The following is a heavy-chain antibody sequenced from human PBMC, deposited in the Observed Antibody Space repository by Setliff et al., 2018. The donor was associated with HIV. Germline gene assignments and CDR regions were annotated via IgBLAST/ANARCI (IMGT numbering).Heavy chain of an antibody. Sequence: PSETLSLTCAVYGGSFSGYCWSWIRQPPGKGLEWIGEIQHSGSTNYNPSLKSRVTISVDTSKNQFSLKLSSVTAADTAVYYCASGVAGTVDYWGQGTLVTVSS. J-gene: IGHJ4*02. D-gene: IGHD6-19*01. V-gene: IGHV4-34*01. CDR2: IQHSGST. CDR1: GGSFSGYC. CDR3: ASGVAGTVDY.